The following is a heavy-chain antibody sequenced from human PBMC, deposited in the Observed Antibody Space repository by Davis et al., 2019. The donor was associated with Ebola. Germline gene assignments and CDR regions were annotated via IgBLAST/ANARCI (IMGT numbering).Heavy chain of an antibody. CDR3: ARGRGSSWNFDY. CDR2: IYSGGST. Sequence: GESLKISCAASGFTVSSKYMSWVRQAPGKGLEWASVIYSGGSTYYADSVKGRFTISRDNSKNTLYLQMNSLRAEDTAVYYCARGRGSSWNFDYWGQGTLVTVSS. D-gene: IGHD6-13*01. CDR1: GFTVSSKY. J-gene: IGHJ4*02. V-gene: IGHV3-53*01.